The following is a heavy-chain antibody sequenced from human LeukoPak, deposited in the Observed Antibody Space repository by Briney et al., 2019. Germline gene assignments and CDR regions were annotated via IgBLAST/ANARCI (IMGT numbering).Heavy chain of an antibody. D-gene: IGHD6-19*01. CDR3: ASQAGTLAWHTLYYYYYMDV. Sequence: SETLSLTCTVSGGSISSSSYYWGWIRQPPGKGLEWIGSIYYSGSTYYNPSLKSRVTISVDTSKNQFSLKLSSVTAADTAVYYCASQAGTLAWHTLYYYYYMDVWGKGTTVTVSS. V-gene: IGHV4-39*07. J-gene: IGHJ6*03. CDR2: IYYSGST. CDR1: GGSISSSSYY.